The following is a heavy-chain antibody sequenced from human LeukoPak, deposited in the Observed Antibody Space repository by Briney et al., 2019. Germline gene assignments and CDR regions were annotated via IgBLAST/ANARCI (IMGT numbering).Heavy chain of an antibody. V-gene: IGHV4-34*01. Sequence: PSETLSLTCAVYGGSFSGYYWSWIRQPPGKGLEWIGEINHSGSTNYNPSLKSRVTISVGTSKNQFSLKLSSVTAADTAVYYYARGHQGVVVVPAANRNYYYYYMDVWGKGTTVTVSS. CDR3: ARGHQGVVVVPAANRNYYYYYMDV. J-gene: IGHJ6*03. CDR1: GGSFSGYY. D-gene: IGHD2-2*01. CDR2: INHSGST.